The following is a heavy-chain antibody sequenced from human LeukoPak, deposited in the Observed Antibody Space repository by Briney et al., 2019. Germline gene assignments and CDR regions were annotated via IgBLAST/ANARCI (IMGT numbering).Heavy chain of an antibody. V-gene: IGHV4-39*07. CDR2: IFYSGST. CDR1: GGSISSSSYY. J-gene: IGHJ1*01. D-gene: IGHD3-16*01. Sequence: KSSETLSLTCTVSGGSISSSSYYWGWIRQPPGKGLEWIGSIFYSGSTYYNPSLKSRVTILVDTSKNQFSLKLTSVTAADTAVYYCAEAYEYFQHWGQGTLVTVSS. CDR3: AEAYEYFQH.